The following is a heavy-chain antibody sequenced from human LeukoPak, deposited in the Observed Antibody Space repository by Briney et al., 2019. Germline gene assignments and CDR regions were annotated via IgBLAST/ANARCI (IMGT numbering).Heavy chain of an antibody. CDR1: GGSISSGDYY. J-gene: IGHJ6*02. CDR3: ARAYTRYCSSTSCFRYGMDV. V-gene: IGHV4-30-4*01. Sequence: PSQTLSLTCTVSGGSISSGDYYWSWIRQPPGKGLEWIGYIDYSGSTYYNPSLKSRVTISVDTSKNQFSLKLSSVTAADTAVYYCARAYTRYCSSTSCFRYGMDVWGQGTTVTVSS. CDR2: IDYSGST. D-gene: IGHD2-2*01.